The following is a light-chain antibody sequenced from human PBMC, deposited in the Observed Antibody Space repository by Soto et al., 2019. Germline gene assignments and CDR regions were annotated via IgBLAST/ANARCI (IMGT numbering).Light chain of an antibody. CDR3: SSYTSSSTDV. CDR2: HVS. Sequence: QSVLTQPASVSGSPGQSITISCIGTSTDIGTYNYVAWYQQHPAKTPKLIIYHVSYRPSGVSNRFSGSKSGNTASLTISGLQAEDEAEYYCSSYTSSSTDVFGTGTKVTVL. CDR1: STDIGTYNY. V-gene: IGLV2-14*01. J-gene: IGLJ1*01.